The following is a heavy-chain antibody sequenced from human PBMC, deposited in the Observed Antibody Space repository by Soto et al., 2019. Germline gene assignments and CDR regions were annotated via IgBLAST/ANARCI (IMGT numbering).Heavy chain of an antibody. CDR2: IYYSGST. J-gene: IGHJ6*02. CDR3: ARDKLASSRGYGMDV. D-gene: IGHD6-13*01. CDR1: GGSISSYY. V-gene: IGHV4-59*01. Sequence: SETLSLTCTVSGGSISSYYWSWIRQPPGKGLEWIGYIYYSGSTNYNPSLKSRVTISVDTSKNQFSLKLSSVTAADTAVYYCARDKLASSRGYGMDVWGQGTTVTVSS.